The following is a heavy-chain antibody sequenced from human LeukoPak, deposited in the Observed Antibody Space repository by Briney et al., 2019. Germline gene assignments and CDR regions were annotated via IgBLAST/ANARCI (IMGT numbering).Heavy chain of an antibody. CDR2: IYYSGST. J-gene: IGHJ4*02. Sequence: PSETLSLTCTVSGGSISSYYWSWIRQPAGKGLEWIGYIYYSGSTYYNPSLKSRVAISVDTSKNQFSLKLSSVTAADTAVYYCALLGGNYYGSGSYYNVIDYWGQGTLVTVSS. D-gene: IGHD3-10*01. CDR1: GGSISSYY. CDR3: ALLGGNYYGSGSYYNVIDY. V-gene: IGHV4-59*06.